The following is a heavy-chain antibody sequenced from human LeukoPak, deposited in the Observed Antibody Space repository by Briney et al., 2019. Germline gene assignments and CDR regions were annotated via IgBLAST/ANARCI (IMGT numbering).Heavy chain of an antibody. Sequence: PSQTLSLTCTVSLDSTTSNFWSWVRQPPGKGLEWIGEIHRSGSPNYNPSLQSRVTISIDRSRNQIALEWSSVTAGDTAVYYWAREILGGFNPGAYWGQGTLVTVS. V-gene: IGHV4-4*02. D-gene: IGHD1-14*01. CDR2: IHRSGSP. CDR1: LDSTTSNF. J-gene: IGHJ4*02. CDR3: AREILGGFNPGAY.